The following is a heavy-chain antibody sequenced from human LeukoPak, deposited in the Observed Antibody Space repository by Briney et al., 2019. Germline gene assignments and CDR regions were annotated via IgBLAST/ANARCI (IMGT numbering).Heavy chain of an antibody. D-gene: IGHD3-3*01. Sequence: SETLSLTCTVSGGSISNYYWSWIRQPAGKGLEWIGRINTSGSGDYNPSLQSRVTISVDTSKNQFSLKLSSVTAADTAVYYCARGQYYDFWSGYYPGHAFDIWGQGTMVTVSS. J-gene: IGHJ3*02. V-gene: IGHV4-4*07. CDR1: GGSISNYY. CDR2: INTSGSG. CDR3: ARGQYYDFWSGYYPGHAFDI.